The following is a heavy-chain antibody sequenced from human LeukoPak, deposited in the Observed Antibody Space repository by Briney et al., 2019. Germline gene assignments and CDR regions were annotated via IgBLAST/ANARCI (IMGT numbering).Heavy chain of an antibody. V-gene: IGHV1-18*01. CDR1: GGTFSSYA. Sequence: ASVKVSCKASGGTFSSYAISWVRQAPGQGLEWMGWITVYNGKTKYAQKFQGRVTMTTDTMTTDTSTSAAYMELRSLRSDDTAVYYCARGSFIFGWLQFDPYYFDYWGQGTLVTVSS. CDR2: ITVYNGKT. J-gene: IGHJ4*02. D-gene: IGHD5-24*01. CDR3: ARGSFIFGWLQFDPYYFDY.